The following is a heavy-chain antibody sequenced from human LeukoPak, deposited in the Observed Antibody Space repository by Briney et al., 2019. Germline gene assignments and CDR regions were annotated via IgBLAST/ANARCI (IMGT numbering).Heavy chain of an antibody. J-gene: IGHJ4*02. CDR3: ASHELYCSGGSCRDY. Sequence: GESLKISCKGSGYSFTTYWIGWVRQMPGKGLEWMGIIYPGDSDTKYSPSFEGQVIISADKSISTAYLQWSSLKASDTAMYYCASHELYCSGGSCRDYWGQGPLVTVSS. CDR2: IYPGDSDT. D-gene: IGHD2-15*01. V-gene: IGHV5-51*01. CDR1: GYSFTTYW.